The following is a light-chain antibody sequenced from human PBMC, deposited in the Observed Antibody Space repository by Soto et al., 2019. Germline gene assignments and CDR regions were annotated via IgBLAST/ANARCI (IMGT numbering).Light chain of an antibody. Sequence: DIVMTQSPDSLAVSLGERATINCKSSQSLLYSSSNKNYLAWYQQKPGQPPKLLIYWASTRESGVPDRFSGSGSGTDFTLTISRLQAEDVAVYYCQQYYSTPWTFGQGTKVEIK. CDR3: QQYYSTPWT. J-gene: IGKJ1*01. CDR1: QSLLYSSSNKNY. CDR2: WAS. V-gene: IGKV4-1*01.